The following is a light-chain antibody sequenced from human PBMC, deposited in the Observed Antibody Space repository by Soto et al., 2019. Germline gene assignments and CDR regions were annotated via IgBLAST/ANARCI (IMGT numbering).Light chain of an antibody. CDR2: DNS. V-gene: IGLV1-40*01. J-gene: IGLJ2*01. Sequence: QTVVTQPASVSGAPGQRVTISCTGGSSNIGAGYDVHWYRQLPGTAPELLIYDNSNRPSGVPARFSGSKSGTSASLAITGLQAEDEADYYCQSYDTSLSGWVVFGGGTKLTVL. CDR1: SSNIGAGYD. CDR3: QSYDTSLSGWVV.